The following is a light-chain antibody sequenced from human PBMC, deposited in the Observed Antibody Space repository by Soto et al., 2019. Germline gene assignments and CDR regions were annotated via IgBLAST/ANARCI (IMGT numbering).Light chain of an antibody. V-gene: IGKV3-20*01. Sequence: EIVLTQSPGTLSLSPGDRATLSCRASQRVNSNYLAWYQRKPGQAPRLLIYGASNRATDIPYRFSASGSGTDFTLTITRLEAEDFAVYYCQQYDSTPPTFGQGTTVEV. CDR1: QRVNSNY. J-gene: IGKJ1*01. CDR2: GAS. CDR3: QQYDSTPPT.